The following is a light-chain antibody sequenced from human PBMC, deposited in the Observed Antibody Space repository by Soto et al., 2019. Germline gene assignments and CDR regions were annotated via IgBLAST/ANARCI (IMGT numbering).Light chain of an antibody. V-gene: IGKV3-15*01. CDR1: QSVSSN. J-gene: IGKJ1*01. CDR3: QQYNNLPWT. Sequence: EIVMTHSPATLSVSPGERATLSCRASQSVSSNLAWYQQKPGQAPRLLIYGASTRATGIPARFSGSGSGTEFTLTISSLQSEDFAVYYCQQYNNLPWTFGQGTKVEIK. CDR2: GAS.